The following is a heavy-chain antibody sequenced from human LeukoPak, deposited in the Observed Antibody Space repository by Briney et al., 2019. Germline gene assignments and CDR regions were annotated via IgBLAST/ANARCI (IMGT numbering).Heavy chain of an antibody. CDR2: IRSSGDNA. Sequence: GGSLRLSCAASGFTFSLYSMNWVRQAPGKGLEWLSNIRSSGDNAYYADSVKGRFTISRDNAKNSLFLQMDSLRAEDTALYYCVRDKSYSFDYWGQGTLVTVSS. V-gene: IGHV3-48*01. D-gene: IGHD3-10*01. CDR1: GFTFSLYS. CDR3: VRDKSYSFDY. J-gene: IGHJ4*02.